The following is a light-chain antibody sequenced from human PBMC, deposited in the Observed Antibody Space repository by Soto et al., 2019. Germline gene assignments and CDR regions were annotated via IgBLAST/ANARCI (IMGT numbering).Light chain of an antibody. CDR1: QDVGKW. J-gene: IGKJ4*01. Sequence: DIQMTQSPSSVSASVGDRVTITCRASQDVGKWLAWYQQKPGKAPKLLIYAASTLQSGVPSRFSGSGSGTDFTLTISGLQSEDFATYYCQQYNNWPVTFGGGTKVDIK. CDR3: QQYNNWPVT. V-gene: IGKV1-12*01. CDR2: AAS.